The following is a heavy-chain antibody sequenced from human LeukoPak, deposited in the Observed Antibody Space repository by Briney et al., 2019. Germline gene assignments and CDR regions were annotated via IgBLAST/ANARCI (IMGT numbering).Heavy chain of an antibody. J-gene: IGHJ4*02. D-gene: IGHD2-15*01. CDR3: AKGGYCSGGSCYPLFDY. CDR1: GLTFSSYS. Sequence: PGGSLRLSCAASGLTFSSYSMNWVRQAPGKGLEWVAVISYDGSNKYYADSVKGRFTISRDNSKNTLYLQMNSLRAEDTAVYYCAKGGYCSGGSCYPLFDYWGQGTLVTVSS. CDR2: ISYDGSNK. V-gene: IGHV3-30*18.